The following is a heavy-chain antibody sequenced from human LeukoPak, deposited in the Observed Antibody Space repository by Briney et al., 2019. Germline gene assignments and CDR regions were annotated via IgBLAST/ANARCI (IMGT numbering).Heavy chain of an antibody. D-gene: IGHD4-23*01. J-gene: IGHJ4*02. Sequence: PGGSLRLSCAASGFTFSNYWMSWVRQAPGKRLEWVANIKQDGSEKYYVDSVKGRFTISRDNSKNTLYLQMNSLRADDTAIYYLAKGGRNNSYSASDYGGQETLFPSP. V-gene: IGHV3-7*03. CDR1: GFTFSNYW. CDR3: AKGGRNNSYSASDY. CDR2: IKQDGSEK.